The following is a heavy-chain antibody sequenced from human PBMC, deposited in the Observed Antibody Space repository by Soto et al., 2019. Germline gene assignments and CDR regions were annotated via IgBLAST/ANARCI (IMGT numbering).Heavy chain of an antibody. Sequence: GGSLRLSCAASGFTFSSYWMHWVRQAPGKGLVWVSRINSDGSSTSYADSVKGRFTISRDNAKNTLYLQMNSLRAEDTVVYYCAVAVAGPTAIGYWGQGTLVTVSS. D-gene: IGHD6-19*01. J-gene: IGHJ4*02. V-gene: IGHV3-74*01. CDR3: AVAVAGPTAIGY. CDR1: GFTFSSYW. CDR2: INSDGSST.